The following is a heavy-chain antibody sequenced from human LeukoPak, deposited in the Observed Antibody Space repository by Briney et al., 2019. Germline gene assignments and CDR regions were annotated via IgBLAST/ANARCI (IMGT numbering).Heavy chain of an antibody. D-gene: IGHD6-19*01. CDR3: AKVRIAVAAIPADAFDI. J-gene: IGHJ3*02. Sequence: GGSLRLSCAASGFTFSSYAMSWVRQAPGKGLEWVSAISGSGGSTYYADSVKGRFTISRDNSKNTPYLQMNSLRAEDTAVYYCAKVRIAVAAIPADAFDIWDQGTMVTVSS. V-gene: IGHV3-23*01. CDR2: ISGSGGST. CDR1: GFTFSSYA.